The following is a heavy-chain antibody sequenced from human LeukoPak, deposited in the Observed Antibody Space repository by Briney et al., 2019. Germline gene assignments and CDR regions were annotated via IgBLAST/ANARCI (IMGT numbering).Heavy chain of an antibody. CDR2: IYYSGST. CDR1: GGSISSYH. CDR3: ARGTIWSGYPY. V-gene: IGHV4-59*01. J-gene: IGHJ4*02. D-gene: IGHD3-3*01. Sequence: SETLSLTCTASGGSISSYHWSWIRQPPGKGLEWIGYIYYSGSTNYNPSLKSRVTISVDTSKNQFSLKLSSVTAADTAVYYCARGTIWSGYPYWGQGTLVTVSS.